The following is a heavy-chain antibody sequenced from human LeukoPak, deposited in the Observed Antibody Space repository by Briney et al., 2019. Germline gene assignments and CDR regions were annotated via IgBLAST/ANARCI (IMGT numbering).Heavy chain of an antibody. D-gene: IGHD5-18*01. J-gene: IGHJ4*02. CDR1: GFTVSSNY. Sequence: GGSLRLSCEASGFTVSSNYMSWVRQAPGKGLEWVSAIYSGGFTDYADSVKGRFTISRDNSKNTLYLQMNSLRVEDTAVYYCASGKATAMAQGYWGQGTLVTVSS. CDR3: ASGKATAMAQGY. V-gene: IGHV3-53*01. CDR2: IYSGGFT.